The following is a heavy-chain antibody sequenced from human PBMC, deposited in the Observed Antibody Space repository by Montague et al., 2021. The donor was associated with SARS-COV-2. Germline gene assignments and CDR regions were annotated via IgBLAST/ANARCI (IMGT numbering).Heavy chain of an antibody. CDR1: GGSISSGGYY. CDR2: IHHGGST. V-gene: IGHV4-39*07. J-gene: IGHJ6*03. D-gene: IGHD3-10*01. Sequence: SETLSLTCTVSGGSISSGGYYWSWIRQPPGKGLEWIGEIHHGGSTNYNPSLKSRVTISADTSKNQFSLKLTSVAAADTAVYYCARLGDGVVPSPILGVGPYYSYYYMDVWGKGTTVTVSS. CDR3: ARLGDGVVPSPILGVGPYYSYYYMDV.